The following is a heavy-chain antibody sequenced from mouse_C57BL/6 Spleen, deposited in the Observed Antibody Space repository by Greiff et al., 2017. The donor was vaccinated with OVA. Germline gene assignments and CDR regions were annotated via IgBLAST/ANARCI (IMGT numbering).Heavy chain of an antibody. D-gene: IGHD2-1*01. Sequence: VQLQQSGPGLVQPSQSLSITCTVSGFSLTSYGVHWVRQSPGKGLEWLGVIWRGGSTDYNAAFMSRLSITKDNSKCQVFFKMNSLQADDTAIYYCAKNWGNYPYYGDYWGQGTTLTVSS. CDR1: GFSLTSYG. CDR2: IWRGGST. J-gene: IGHJ2*01. V-gene: IGHV2-5*01. CDR3: AKNWGNYPYYGDY.